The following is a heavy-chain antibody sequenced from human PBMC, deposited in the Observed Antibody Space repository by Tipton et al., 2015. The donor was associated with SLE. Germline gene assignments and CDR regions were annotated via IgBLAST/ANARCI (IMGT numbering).Heavy chain of an antibody. Sequence: TLSLTCTVSGGSIEYGSYYWAWIRQPAGKGLEWIGRVDASGSTNYNPSLKGRVTISIDTSENQFSLKLSSVTAADTAVYYCARVASSSTWYFDYWGQGTLVTVSS. CDR3: ARVASSSTWYFDY. CDR2: VDASGST. J-gene: IGHJ4*02. CDR1: GGSIEYGSYY. D-gene: IGHD6-19*01. V-gene: IGHV4-61*02.